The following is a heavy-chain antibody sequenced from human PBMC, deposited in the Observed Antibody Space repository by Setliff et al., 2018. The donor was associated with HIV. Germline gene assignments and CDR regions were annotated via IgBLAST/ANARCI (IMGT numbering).Heavy chain of an antibody. J-gene: IGHJ3*02. V-gene: IGHV4-59*01. CDR1: SGSISSYY. CDR3: ARANSIKGYSYGPDAFDI. CDR2: IYYSGST. Sequence: SETLSLTCPFSSGSISSYYWNWIRQSPGKGLEWIGYIYYSGSTNYNPSLKSRATISLDTSKNQFSLKLSSVTAADPALYYCARANSIKGYSYGPDAFDIWGQGTMVTVSS. D-gene: IGHD5-18*01.